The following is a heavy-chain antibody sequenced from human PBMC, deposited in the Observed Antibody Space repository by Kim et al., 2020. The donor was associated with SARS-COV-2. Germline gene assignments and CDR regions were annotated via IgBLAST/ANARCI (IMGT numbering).Heavy chain of an antibody. Sequence: SETQSLTCTVSSDSFSAYYWSWIRHLPGKGLEWIGYIFYGGDTNYNPSLKSRVTISWDTSRNQFSVDLTSVTDADTAVYYCARSEGRASWHHFDYWGQG. CDR3: ARSEGRASWHHFDY. V-gene: IGHV4-59*01. CDR1: SDSFSAYY. CDR2: IFYGGDT. J-gene: IGHJ4*02. D-gene: IGHD3-3*02.